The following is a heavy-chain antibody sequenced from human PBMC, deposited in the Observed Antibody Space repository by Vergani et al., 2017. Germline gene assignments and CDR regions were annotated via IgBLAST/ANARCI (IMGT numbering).Heavy chain of an antibody. CDR3: GRVADFYGLGSRLLDL. Sequence: QVKLQESGPGLVKPSETLSLTCTVSGASVNSYYWSWIRQPPGKGLEWMGYVSFRGDTLYDPSVKGRMTISLNTSSNQFSLYLTSVTAADTAGYYCGRVADFYGLGSRLLDLWGQGILVTVSS. J-gene: IGHJ5*02. CDR2: VSFRGDT. D-gene: IGHD3-10*01. V-gene: IGHV4-59*02. CDR1: GASVNSYY.